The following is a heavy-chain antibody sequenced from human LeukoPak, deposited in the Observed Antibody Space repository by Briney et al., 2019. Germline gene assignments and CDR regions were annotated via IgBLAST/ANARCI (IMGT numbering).Heavy chain of an antibody. CDR1: GFTFSTYT. V-gene: IGHV3-21*01. D-gene: IGHD1-26*01. Sequence: PGGSLRLPCSASGFTFSTYTMNWVRQAPGKGLEWVSSISGSSTYIYCADSVKGRCTISRDNAKNSLYLQMNSLRAEDTAVYYCARDKRGANWFDPWGQGTLVTVSS. J-gene: IGHJ5*02. CDR2: ISGSSTYI. CDR3: ARDKRGANWFDP.